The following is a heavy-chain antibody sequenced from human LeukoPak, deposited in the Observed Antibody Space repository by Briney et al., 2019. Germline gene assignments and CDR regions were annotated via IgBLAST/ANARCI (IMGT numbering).Heavy chain of an antibody. J-gene: IGHJ2*01. CDR3: ARRAPLRIAAAGWYFDL. D-gene: IGHD6-13*01. CDR2: IYYSGST. Sequence: PSETLSLTCTVSGGSISSYYWSWIRQPPGKGLEWIGYIYYSGSTNYNPSLKSRVTISVDTSKNQFSLKLSSVTAADTAVYYCARRAPLRIAAAGWYFDLWGRGTLVTVSS. V-gene: IGHV4-59*08. CDR1: GGSISSYY.